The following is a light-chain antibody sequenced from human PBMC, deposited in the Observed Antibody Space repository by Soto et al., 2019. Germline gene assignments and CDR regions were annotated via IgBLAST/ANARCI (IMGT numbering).Light chain of an antibody. CDR1: QSLLHSNGYNY. J-gene: IGKJ1*01. V-gene: IGKV2-28*01. CDR3: MQALQTPWT. Sequence: DIVMTQSPLSLPVIPGEPASISCRSSQSLLHSNGYNYLDWYVQKPGQSPQLLIYLGSNRASGVPDRFSGSGSGTDFTLKISRVEAEDVGVYYCMQALQTPWTFGQGTKVEIK. CDR2: LGS.